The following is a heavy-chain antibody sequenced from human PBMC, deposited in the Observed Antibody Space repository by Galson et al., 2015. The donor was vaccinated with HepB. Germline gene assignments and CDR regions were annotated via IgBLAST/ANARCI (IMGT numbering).Heavy chain of an antibody. V-gene: IGHV3-48*02. D-gene: IGHD1-26*01. CDR2: ISSSSSTI. CDR3: ARGPPHSGSYPLYFDY. Sequence: SLRLSCAASGFTFSSYSMNWVRQAPGKGLEWVSYISSSSSTIYYADSVKGRFTISRDNAKNSLYLQMNSLRDEDTAVYYCARGPPHSGSYPLYFDYWGQGTLVTVSS. CDR1: GFTFSSYS. J-gene: IGHJ4*02.